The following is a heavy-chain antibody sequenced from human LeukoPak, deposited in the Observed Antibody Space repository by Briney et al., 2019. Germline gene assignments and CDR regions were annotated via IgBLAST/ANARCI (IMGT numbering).Heavy chain of an antibody. Sequence: ASVTVSCKASGYTFTSYDINWVRQAAGQGLEWMGWMNPNSGNTGYAQKFQGRVTMTRNTSISTAYMELSSLRSEDTAVYYCARGRTAAGMDFDPWGQGTLVSVSS. D-gene: IGHD6-13*01. CDR3: ARGRTAAGMDFDP. V-gene: IGHV1-8*01. J-gene: IGHJ5*02. CDR1: GYTFTSYD. CDR2: MNPNSGNT.